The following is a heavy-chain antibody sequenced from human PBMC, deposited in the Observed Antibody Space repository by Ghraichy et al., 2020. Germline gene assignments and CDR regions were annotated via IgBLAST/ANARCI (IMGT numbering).Heavy chain of an antibody. D-gene: IGHD3-3*01. CDR1: GFTFSSYA. CDR2: ISYDGSNK. V-gene: IGHV3-30*04. J-gene: IGHJ4*02. Sequence: GGSLRLSCAASGFTFSSYAMHWVRQAPGKGLEWVAVISYDGSNKYYADSVKGRFTISRDNSKNTLYLQMNSLRAEDTAVYYCARDYDFWSGYYPYYFDYWGQGTLVTVSS. CDR3: ARDYDFWSGYYPYYFDY.